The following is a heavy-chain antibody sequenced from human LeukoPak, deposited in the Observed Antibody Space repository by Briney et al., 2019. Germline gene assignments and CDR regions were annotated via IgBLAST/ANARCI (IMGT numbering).Heavy chain of an antibody. D-gene: IGHD3-10*01. Sequence: GGSLRLSCAASGFTFSSYNMNWVRQAPGKGLEWVSYISSTSGTIYYADSVKGRFTISRDNAKNSLYLQMNSLGDEDTAVYFCTRGRGTDYWGQGTLVTVSS. V-gene: IGHV3-48*02. CDR3: TRGRGTDY. CDR2: ISSTSGTI. J-gene: IGHJ4*02. CDR1: GFTFSSYN.